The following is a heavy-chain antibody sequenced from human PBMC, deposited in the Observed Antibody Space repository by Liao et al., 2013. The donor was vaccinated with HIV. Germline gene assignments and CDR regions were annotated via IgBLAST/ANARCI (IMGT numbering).Heavy chain of an antibody. CDR2: IDYSGTT. J-gene: IGHJ6*03. V-gene: IGHV4-59*13. CDR1: GGSISSYS. CDR3: ARGILGSSYGAYYYYMDV. Sequence: QVQLQESGPGLVKPSETLSLTCSVSGGSISSYSWTWIRQTPGRGVEWIGYIDYSGTTNYNPSLKSRVTISMVTSKNQFSLSLMAVAAADSGVYYCARGILGSSYGAYYYYMDVWGKGPRSPSP. D-gene: IGHD6-13*01.